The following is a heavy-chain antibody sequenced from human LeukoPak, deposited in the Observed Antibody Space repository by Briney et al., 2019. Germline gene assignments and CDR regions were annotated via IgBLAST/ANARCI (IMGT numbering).Heavy chain of an antibody. D-gene: IGHD5-18*01. CDR2: ISYDGSNK. CDR3: ARGPLPVDTAMVTVDY. V-gene: IGHV3-30*04. CDR1: GFAFSSYA. Sequence: PGRSLRLSCAASGFAFSSYAVHWVRQAPGKGLEGVAVISYDGSNKYYADSVKGRFTISRDNSKNTLYLQMNSLRAEDTAVYYCARGPLPVDTAMVTVDYWGQGTLVTVSS. J-gene: IGHJ4*02.